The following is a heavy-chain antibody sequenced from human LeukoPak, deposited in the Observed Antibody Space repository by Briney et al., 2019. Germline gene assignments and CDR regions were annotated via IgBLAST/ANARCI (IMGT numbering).Heavy chain of an antibody. Sequence: KSGGSLRLSCAASGFTFSSYTMNWVRQAPGKGLEWVSSISGSSNYIYYADSVKGRFTISRDNAKNSLFLQLSSLRDEDTAVYYCARGAVTLYYFDYWGQGTLVTVSS. CDR2: ISGSSNYI. CDR1: GFTFSSYT. CDR3: ARGAVTLYYFDY. D-gene: IGHD6-19*01. J-gene: IGHJ4*02. V-gene: IGHV3-21*01.